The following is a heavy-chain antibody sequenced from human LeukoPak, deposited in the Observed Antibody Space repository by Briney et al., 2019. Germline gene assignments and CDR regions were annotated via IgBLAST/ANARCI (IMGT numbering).Heavy chain of an antibody. CDR2: IYTSGST. CDR3: ARAPSPRYSSGWYSFDY. D-gene: IGHD6-19*01. V-gene: IGHV4-4*07. J-gene: IGHJ4*02. Sequence: SETLSLTCTVSGGSISSYYWSWIRQPAGKGLEWIGRIYTSGSTNYNPSLKSRVTMSVDTSKNQFSLKLSSVTAAGTAVYYCARAPSPRYSSGWYSFDYWGQGTLVTVSS. CDR1: GGSISSYY.